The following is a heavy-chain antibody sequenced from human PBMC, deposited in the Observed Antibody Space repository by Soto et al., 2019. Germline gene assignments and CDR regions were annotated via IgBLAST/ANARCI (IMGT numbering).Heavy chain of an antibody. CDR3: ARVPSPFDYYYAMEV. CDR1: GDSISSGNKY. D-gene: IGHD3-16*01. CDR2: IFSSGTT. V-gene: IGHV4-30-4*01. J-gene: IGHJ6*02. Sequence: PSETLSLTCTVSGDSISSGNKYWSWIRQPPGKGLEWIGYIFSSGTTYYNPSLKSRLTMSLDASQNQFSLKLNSLTDADTAVYFCARVPSPFDYYYAMEVWGQGTTVTVS.